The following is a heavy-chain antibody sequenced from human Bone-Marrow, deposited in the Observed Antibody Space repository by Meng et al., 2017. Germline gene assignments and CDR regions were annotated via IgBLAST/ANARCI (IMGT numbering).Heavy chain of an antibody. J-gene: IGHJ3*02. CDR3: AKDRSQYGSGSYDAFDI. Sequence: GESLKISCVASGFTFRSYAMNWVRQAPGKGPEWVSAISGSGGSTYYADSVKGRFTISRDNSKNTLYLQMNSLRAEDTAVYYCAKDRSQYGSGSYDAFDIWGQGTRVTVSS. V-gene: IGHV3-23*01. CDR2: ISGSGGST. CDR1: GFTFRSYA. D-gene: IGHD3-10*01.